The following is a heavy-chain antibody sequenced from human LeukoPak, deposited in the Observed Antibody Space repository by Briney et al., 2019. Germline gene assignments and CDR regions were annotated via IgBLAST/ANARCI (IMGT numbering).Heavy chain of an antibody. J-gene: IGHJ5*02. CDR1: GGSISSYY. CDR2: IYYSGST. CDR3: ATHLINIVVVPAASNSDWFDP. D-gene: IGHD2-2*01. Sequence: PSETLSLTCTVSGGSISSYYWSWIRQPPGKGLEWIGYIYYSGSTNYNPSLKSRVTISVDTSKNQFSLKLSSVTAADTAVYYCATHLINIVVVPAASNSDWFDPWGQGTLVTVSS. V-gene: IGHV4-59*08.